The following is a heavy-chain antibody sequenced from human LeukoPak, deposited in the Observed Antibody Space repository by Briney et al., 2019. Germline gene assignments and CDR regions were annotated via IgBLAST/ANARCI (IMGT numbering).Heavy chain of an antibody. CDR2: IIPIFGTA. J-gene: IGHJ4*02. Sequence: ASVKVSCKASGGTFSSYAISWVRQAPGQGLEWMGGIIPIFGTANYAQKFQGRVTITADESTSTAYVELSSLRSEDTAVYYCARVFPRQGQGSMYYFDYWGQGTLVTVSS. D-gene: IGHD2-15*01. CDR1: GGTFSSYA. CDR3: ARVFPRQGQGSMYYFDY. V-gene: IGHV1-69*13.